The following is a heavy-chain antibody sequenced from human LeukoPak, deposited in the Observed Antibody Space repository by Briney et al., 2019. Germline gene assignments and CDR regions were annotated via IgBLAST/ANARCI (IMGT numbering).Heavy chain of an antibody. D-gene: IGHD4-11*01. Sequence: GRSLRLSCAASGFTFSSYGMHWVRQAPGKGLEWVAVIWYDGSNTYYADSVKGRFTISRDNSKNTLYLQMNSLRAEATAVYYCTSLLQGDGMDVWGKGTTVTVSS. CDR2: IWYDGSNT. CDR3: TSLLQGDGMDV. V-gene: IGHV3-33*01. J-gene: IGHJ6*04. CDR1: GFTFSSYG.